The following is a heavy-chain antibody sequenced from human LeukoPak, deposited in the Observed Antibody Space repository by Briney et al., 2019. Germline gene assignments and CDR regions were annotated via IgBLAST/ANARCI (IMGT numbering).Heavy chain of an antibody. CDR3: ARDLRNMVRGRTGYYYGMDV. Sequence: GRSLRLSCAASGFTFSSYAMHWVRRAPGKGLEWVAVISYDGSNKYYADSVKGRFTISRDNSKNTLYLQMNSLRAEDTAVYYCARDLRNMVRGRTGYYYGMDVWGQGTTVTVSS. CDR2: ISYDGSNK. D-gene: IGHD3-10*01. J-gene: IGHJ6*02. V-gene: IGHV3-30-3*01. CDR1: GFTFSSYA.